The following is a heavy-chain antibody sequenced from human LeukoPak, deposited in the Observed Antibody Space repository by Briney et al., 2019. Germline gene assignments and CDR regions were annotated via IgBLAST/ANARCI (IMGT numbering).Heavy chain of an antibody. CDR3: ATYYDFWSGYSRSYYFDY. CDR2: ISSSSSTI. V-gene: IGHV3-48*01. J-gene: IGHJ4*02. D-gene: IGHD3-3*01. Sequence: GGSLRLSCAASGFTFSSYSMNWVRQAPGKGLEWVSSISSSSSTIYYADSVKGRFTISRDNAKNSLYLQMNSLRAEDTAVYYCATYYDFWSGYSRSYYFDYWGQGTLVTVSS. CDR1: GFTFSSYS.